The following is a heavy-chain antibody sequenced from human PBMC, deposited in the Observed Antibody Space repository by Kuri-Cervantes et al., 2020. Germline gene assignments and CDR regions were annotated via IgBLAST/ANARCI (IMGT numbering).Heavy chain of an antibody. D-gene: IGHD2-2*01. CDR1: GYSFTRYW. CDR3: ARPVVPAAIRGTLGWFDP. Sequence: GGSLRLSCKGSGYSFTRYWIGWVRQMPGKGLEWMGIIYPGDSDTRYSPSFQGQVTISADKSISTAYLQWSSLKASDTAMYYCARPVVPAAIRGTLGWFDPWGQGTLVTVSS. J-gene: IGHJ5*02. V-gene: IGHV5-51*01. CDR2: IYPGDSDT.